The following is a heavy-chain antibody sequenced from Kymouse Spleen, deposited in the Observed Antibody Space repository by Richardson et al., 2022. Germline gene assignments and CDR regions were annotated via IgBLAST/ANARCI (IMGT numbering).Heavy chain of an antibody. Sequence: QVQLQESGPGLVKPSETLSLTCTVSGGSISSYYWSWIRQPPGKGLEWIGYIYYSGSTNYNPSLKSRVTISVDTSKNQFSLKLSSVTAADTAVYYCARDRVRGADAFDIWGQGTMVTVSS. CDR1: GGSISSYY. J-gene: IGHJ3*02. CDR3: ARDRVRGADAFDI. D-gene: IGHD3-10*01. V-gene: IGHV4-59*01. CDR2: IYYSGST.